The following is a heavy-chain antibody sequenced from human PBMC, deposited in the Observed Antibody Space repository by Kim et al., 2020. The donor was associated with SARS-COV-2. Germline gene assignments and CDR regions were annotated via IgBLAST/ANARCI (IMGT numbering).Heavy chain of an antibody. CDR1: GFTFSSYG. D-gene: IGHD2-2*01. J-gene: IGHJ4*02. V-gene: IGHV3-30*18. CDR2: ISYDGSNK. CDR3: AKDHSQLGDPGQGAAQRGY. Sequence: GGSLRLSCAASGFTFSSYGMHWVRQAPGKGLEWVAVISYDGSNKYYADSVKGRFTISRDNSKNTLYLQMNSLRAEDTAVYYCAKDHSQLGDPGQGAAQRGYWGQGTLVTVSS.